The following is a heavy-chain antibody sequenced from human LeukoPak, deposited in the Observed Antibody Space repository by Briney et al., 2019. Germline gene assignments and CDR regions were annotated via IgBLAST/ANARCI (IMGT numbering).Heavy chain of an antibody. CDR2: IYTSGST. Sequence: SETLSLTCTVSGGSISSYYWSWIRQPAGKGLEWIGRIYTSGSTNYNPSLKSRVTMSVDTSKNQFSLKLCSVTAADTAVYYCARVRYYDSSGRYYFDYWGQGTLVTVSS. J-gene: IGHJ4*02. CDR3: ARVRYYDSSGRYYFDY. V-gene: IGHV4-4*07. CDR1: GGSISSYY. D-gene: IGHD3-22*01.